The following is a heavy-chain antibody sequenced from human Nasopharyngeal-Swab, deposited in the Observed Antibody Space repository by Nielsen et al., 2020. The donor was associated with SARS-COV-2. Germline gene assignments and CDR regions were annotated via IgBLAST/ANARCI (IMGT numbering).Heavy chain of an antibody. D-gene: IGHD3-22*01. J-gene: IGHJ6*02. CDR1: GFTFSSYA. Sequence: GGSLKISCAASGFTFSSYAMSWVRPAPGKGLEWVSAISGSGGSTYHADSVKGRFTISRDNSKNTLYLQMNSLRAEDTAVYYCARKNYYDSSGYYLVHFYYYYYGMDVWGQGTTVTVSS. CDR3: ARKNYYDSSGYYLVHFYYYYYGMDV. CDR2: ISGSGGST. V-gene: IGHV3-23*01.